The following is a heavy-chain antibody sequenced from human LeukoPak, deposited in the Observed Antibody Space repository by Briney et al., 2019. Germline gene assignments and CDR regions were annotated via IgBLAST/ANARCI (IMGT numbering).Heavy chain of an antibody. CDR2: IYYRGST. J-gene: IGHJ4*02. V-gene: IGHV4-59*08. CDR1: GDSISSYY. D-gene: IGHD3-10*01. CDR3: ARKFGDC. Sequence: PSETLSLTCTVSGDSISSYYWSWIPQPPGKGLEWIGYIYYRGSTNYHPSLQSRVTMSVDTSKNKFSRKLSSVTAADTAVYYCARKFGDCWGQGTQVGDCS.